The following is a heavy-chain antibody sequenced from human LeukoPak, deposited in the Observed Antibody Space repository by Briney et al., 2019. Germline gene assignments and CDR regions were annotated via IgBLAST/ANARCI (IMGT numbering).Heavy chain of an antibody. CDR3: AKSHSEYYGSGSFNY. Sequence: GGSLRLSCAASGFTFDDYAMQWVRHAPGKGLEWGSGISWNSGSIGYADSVKGRFTISRDNAKNSLYLQMNSLRAEDMALYYCAKSHSEYYGSGSFNYWGQGTLVTVSS. CDR1: GFTFDDYA. CDR2: ISWNSGSI. D-gene: IGHD3-10*01. V-gene: IGHV3-9*03. J-gene: IGHJ4*02.